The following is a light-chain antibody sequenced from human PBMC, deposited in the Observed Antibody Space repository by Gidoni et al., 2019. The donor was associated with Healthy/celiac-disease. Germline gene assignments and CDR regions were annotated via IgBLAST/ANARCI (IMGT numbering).Light chain of an antibody. V-gene: IGLV1-47*01. CDR2: RNN. CDR1: SSNIGSNY. Sequence: QSVLPQPPPASGTPGQRVTISCSGSSSNIGSNYVYWYQQLPGTAPKLLIYRNNQRPSGVPDRFSGSKSGTSASLAISGLRSEDEADYYCAAWDDSLSGVVFGGGTKLTVL. CDR3: AAWDDSLSGVV. J-gene: IGLJ2*01.